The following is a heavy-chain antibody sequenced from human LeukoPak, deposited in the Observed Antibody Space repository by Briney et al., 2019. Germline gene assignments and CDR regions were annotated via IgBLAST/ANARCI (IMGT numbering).Heavy chain of an antibody. CDR3: AKASVAIPQYCNS. D-gene: IGHD2-2*02. V-gene: IGHV3-23*01. Sequence: GGSLRLSCEASGFTFGNYAMNWVRQAPGKGLEWVSTISGTGSSTYYADSAKGRFTISRDNSKDTLFLQLNSLTAADTAMYFCAKASVAIPQYCNSWGQGTLVTASS. CDR1: GFTFGNYA. CDR2: ISGTGSST. J-gene: IGHJ5*02.